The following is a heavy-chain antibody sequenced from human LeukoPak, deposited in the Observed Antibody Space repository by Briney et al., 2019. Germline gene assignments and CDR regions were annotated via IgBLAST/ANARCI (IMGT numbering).Heavy chain of an antibody. CDR2: ISSSSSYI. V-gene: IGHV3-21*01. CDR3: ARDRYYYDSSGYGYYYGMDV. CDR1: GFSFSNYG. J-gene: IGHJ6*02. D-gene: IGHD3-22*01. Sequence: GGSLRLSCAASGFSFSNYGMHWVRQAPGKGLEWVSSISSSSSYIYYADSVKGRFTISRDNAKNSLYLQMNSLRAEDTAVYYCARDRYYYDSSGYGYYYGMDVWGQGTTVTVSS.